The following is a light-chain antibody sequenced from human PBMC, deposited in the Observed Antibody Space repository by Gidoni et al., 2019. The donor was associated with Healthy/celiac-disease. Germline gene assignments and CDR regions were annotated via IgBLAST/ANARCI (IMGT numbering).Light chain of an antibody. J-gene: IGKJ2*01. Sequence: AIRITQSPSSLSASTGDRVTITCRPSKGMSSYLGWYQQKPGKAPKLLSYAASTLQSGVPSRFSGSGSGTDFTLTISCLQSEDFATYYCQQYYSYPLYTFGQGTKLEIK. CDR3: QQYYSYPLYT. V-gene: IGKV1-8*01. CDR1: KGMSSY. CDR2: AAS.